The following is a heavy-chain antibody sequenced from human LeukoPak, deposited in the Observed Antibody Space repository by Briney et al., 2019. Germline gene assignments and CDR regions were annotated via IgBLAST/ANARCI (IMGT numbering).Heavy chain of an antibody. CDR2: ISGSGGST. Sequence: PGGSLRLSCAASGFTFSSYAMSWVRQAPGKGLEWVSAISGSGGSTYYADSVKGRFTISRDNSKNTLYLQMNSLRAEDTAVYYCAKDHLLRLGELISYYFDYWGQGTLVTVSS. CDR3: AKDHLLRLGELISYYFDY. CDR1: GFTFSSYA. V-gene: IGHV3-23*01. J-gene: IGHJ4*02. D-gene: IGHD3-16*01.